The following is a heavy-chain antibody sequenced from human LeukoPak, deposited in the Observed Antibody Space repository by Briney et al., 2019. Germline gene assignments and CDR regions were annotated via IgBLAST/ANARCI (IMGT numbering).Heavy chain of an antibody. CDR2: IKQDGSEK. J-gene: IGHJ4*02. CDR1: GFTFSSYW. D-gene: IGHD5-18*01. CDR3: ARGSVDTAMVTYY. V-gene: IGHV3-7*01. Sequence: PGGSLRLSCAASGFTFSSYWMSWVRQAPGKGLEWVANIKQDGSEKYYADSVKGRFTISRDNAKNSLYLQMNSLRAEDTAVYYCARGSVDTAMVTYYWGQGTLVTVSS.